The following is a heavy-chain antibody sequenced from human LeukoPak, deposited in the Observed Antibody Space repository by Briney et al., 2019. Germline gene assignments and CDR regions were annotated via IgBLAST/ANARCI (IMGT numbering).Heavy chain of an antibody. D-gene: IGHD3-10*01. CDR2: IYYSGST. V-gene: IGHV4-59*01. Sequence: SETLSLXCTVSGGSISSYYWSWIRQPPGKGLEWIGYIYYSGSTNYNPSLKSRVTISVDTSKNQFSLKLSSVTAADTAVYYCARDLQVRGVIRGYYMDVWGKGTTVTVSS. J-gene: IGHJ6*03. CDR1: GGSISSYY. CDR3: ARDLQVRGVIRGYYMDV.